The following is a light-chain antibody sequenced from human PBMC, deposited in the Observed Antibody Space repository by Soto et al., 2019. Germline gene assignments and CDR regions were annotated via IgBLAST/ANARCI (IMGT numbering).Light chain of an antibody. CDR1: QSVSSN. CDR3: QERSRWPPVT. J-gene: IGKJ4*01. Sequence: ETVMTQSPATLSVSPGERATLSCRASQSVSSNLAWYQQKPGQPPRLLIYDISTRATGIPTRFSGSGSGTEFTLTISSLEPEDFALYYCQERSRWPPVTFGGGTKVEIK. V-gene: IGKV3-11*01. CDR2: DIS.